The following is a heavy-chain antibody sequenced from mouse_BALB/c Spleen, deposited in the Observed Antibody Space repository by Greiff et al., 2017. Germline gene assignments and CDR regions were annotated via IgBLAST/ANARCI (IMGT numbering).Heavy chain of an antibody. CDR1: GFNIKDTY. D-gene: IGHD2-1*01. J-gene: IGHJ3*01. CDR3: ALYPFAY. Sequence: EVKVVESGAELVKPGASVKLSCTASGFNIKDTYMHWVKQRPEQGLEWIGRIDPANGNTKYDPKFQGKATITADTSSNTAYLQLSSLTSEDTAVYYCALYPFAYWGQGTLVTVSA. V-gene: IGHV14-3*02. CDR2: IDPANGNT.